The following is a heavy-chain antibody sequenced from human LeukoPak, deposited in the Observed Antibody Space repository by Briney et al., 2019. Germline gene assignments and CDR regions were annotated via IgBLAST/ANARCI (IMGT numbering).Heavy chain of an antibody. CDR1: GFTFTTYW. Sequence: PGGSLRLSCAASGFTFTTYWMHWVRQAPGKGLVWVSHINSDGSITSYADSVKGRFTISRDNAKNTLYLQMNSLRAEDTAVYYCATTAMEFDCWGQGTLVTVSS. CDR3: ATTAMEFDC. D-gene: IGHD5-18*01. V-gene: IGHV3-74*01. CDR2: INSDGSIT. J-gene: IGHJ4*02.